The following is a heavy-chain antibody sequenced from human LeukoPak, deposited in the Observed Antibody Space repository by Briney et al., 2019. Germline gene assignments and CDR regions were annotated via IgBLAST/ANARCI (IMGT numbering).Heavy chain of an antibody. J-gene: IGHJ4*02. CDR1: GYTFTSFG. V-gene: IGHV1-18*01. CDR3: ARNDSGGYDY. Sequence: GASVKVSCKASGYTFTSFGISWVRQAPGQGLEWMGWISTYNGYAKYAQNDEGRVTMTTDTSTSTAYMELRSLRSDDTAVYYCARNDSGGYDYWGQGTLVTVSS. CDR2: ISTYNGYA. D-gene: IGHD2-21*01.